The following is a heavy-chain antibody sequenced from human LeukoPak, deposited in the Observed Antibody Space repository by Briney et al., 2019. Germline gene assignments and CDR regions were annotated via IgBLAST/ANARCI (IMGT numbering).Heavy chain of an antibody. D-gene: IGHD6-13*01. CDR1: GGSISSGAYY. CDR3: AKTGFEGGSSWPHFDY. V-gene: IGHV3-23*01. Sequence: ETLSLTCTVSGGSISSGAYYWSWVRQAPGKGLEWVSAISGSGGSTYYADSVKGRFTISRDNSKNTLYLQMNSLRAEDTAVYYCAKTGFEGGSSWPHFDYWGQGTLVTVSS. J-gene: IGHJ4*02. CDR2: ISGSGGST.